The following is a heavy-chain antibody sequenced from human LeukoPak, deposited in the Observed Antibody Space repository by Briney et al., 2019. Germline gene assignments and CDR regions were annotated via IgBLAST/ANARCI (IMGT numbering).Heavy chain of an antibody. CDR1: GGSISSSSYY. CDR3: ARERSSSWYYYYMDV. J-gene: IGHJ6*03. D-gene: IGHD6-13*01. Sequence: MSSETLSLTCTVSGGSISSSSYYWGWIRQPPGKGLEWIGSINYSGSTNYNPSLKSRVTISVDTSKNQFSLKLSSVTAADTAVYYCARERSSSWYYYYMDVWGKGTTVTISS. CDR2: INYSGST. V-gene: IGHV4-39*07.